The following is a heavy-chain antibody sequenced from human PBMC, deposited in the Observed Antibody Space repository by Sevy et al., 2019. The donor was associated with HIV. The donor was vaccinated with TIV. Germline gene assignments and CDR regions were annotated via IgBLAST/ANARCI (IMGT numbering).Heavy chain of an antibody. CDR1: GASISSSGYY. CDR2: INYSGST. V-gene: IGHV4-39*01. J-gene: IGHJ4*02. Sequence: SETLSLTCTVSGASISSSGYYWGWIRQPPGKGLEWIASINYSGSTFYNPSLKSRVTISSDTSKNQFSLKLNSVTAADTAIYYCAGPTLTYSSGWGYYDSWGQGTVVTVSS. CDR3: AGPTLTYSSGWGYYDS. D-gene: IGHD6-19*01.